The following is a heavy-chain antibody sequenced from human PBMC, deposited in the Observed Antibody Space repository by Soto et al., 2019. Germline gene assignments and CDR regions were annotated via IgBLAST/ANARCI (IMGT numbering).Heavy chain of an antibody. Sequence: GGSLRLSCAASGFTFSSYAMSWVHQAPGKGLEWVSAISGSGGSTYYADSVKGRFTISRDNSKNTLYLQMNSLRAEDTAVYYCAKDSYVVPAAKLNWFDPWGQGTLVTVSS. CDR2: ISGSGGST. CDR1: GFTFSSYA. V-gene: IGHV3-23*01. J-gene: IGHJ5*02. D-gene: IGHD2-2*01. CDR3: AKDSYVVPAAKLNWFDP.